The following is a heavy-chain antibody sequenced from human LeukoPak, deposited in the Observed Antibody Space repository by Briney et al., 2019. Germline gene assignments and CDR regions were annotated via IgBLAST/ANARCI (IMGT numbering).Heavy chain of an antibody. D-gene: IGHD6-13*01. CDR1: GYTFSSYY. CDR2: INPKDGKT. J-gene: IGHJ4*02. CDR3: ARLRGSSSWTGGGEI. Sequence: GASVKLSCKASGYTFSSYYMYWVRQAPGQGLEWMGFINPKDGKTSYAQKFQGRVTVTRDMSTSTVYVELRRLRYEDTAVFYCARLRGSSSWTGGGEIWGQRPLVTVSS. V-gene: IGHV1-46*01.